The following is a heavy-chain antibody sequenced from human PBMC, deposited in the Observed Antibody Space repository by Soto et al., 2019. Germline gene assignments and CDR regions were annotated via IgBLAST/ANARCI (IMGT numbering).Heavy chain of an antibody. V-gene: IGHV1-8*01. Sequence: QVQLVQSGAEVKKPGASVKVSCKASGYTFTSYDINWVRQATGQGLEWMGWINLNSGYTGYAQKFQGRVTMTRDNSIRTAFMELSSLTSEDTAVYYCARANGDFAYWGQGTLVTVSS. CDR1: GYTFTSYD. J-gene: IGHJ4*02. CDR3: ARANGDFAY. D-gene: IGHD4-17*01. CDR2: INLNSGYT.